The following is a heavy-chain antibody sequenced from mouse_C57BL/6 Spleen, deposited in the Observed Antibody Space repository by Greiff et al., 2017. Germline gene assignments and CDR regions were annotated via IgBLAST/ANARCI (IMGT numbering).Heavy chain of an antibody. J-gene: IGHJ1*03. CDR1: GYSITSGYY. D-gene: IGHD2-3*01. V-gene: IGHV3-6*01. CDR2: ISYDGSN. Sequence: ESGPGLVKPSQSLSLTCSVTGYSITSGYYWNWIRQFPGNKLEWMGYISYDGSNNYNPSLKNRISITRDTSKNQFFLKLNSVTTEDTATYYCAREGVYDGYPLGYFDVWGTGTTVTVSS. CDR3: AREGVYDGYPLGYFDV.